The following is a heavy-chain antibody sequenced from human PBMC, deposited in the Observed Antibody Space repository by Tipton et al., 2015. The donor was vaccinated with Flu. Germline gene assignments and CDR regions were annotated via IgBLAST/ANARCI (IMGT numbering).Heavy chain of an antibody. D-gene: IGHD3-10*01. Sequence: TLSLTCAVTGYSINSGYFWGWIRQPPGKGLEWIGSLSNSGRTYYNPSLKSRVTISADTWKTQFSLKLSSVTAADTAVYYCARLTYYYGSGTSDSWGQGTLVTVSS. V-gene: IGHV4-38-2*01. CDR1: GYSINSGYF. J-gene: IGHJ4*02. CDR3: ARLTYYYGSGTSDS. CDR2: LSNSGRT.